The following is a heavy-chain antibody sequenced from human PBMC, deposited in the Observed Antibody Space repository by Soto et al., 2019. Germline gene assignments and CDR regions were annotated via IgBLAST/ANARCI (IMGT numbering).Heavy chain of an antibody. CDR2: IYYSGST. J-gene: IGHJ6*03. CDR3: ARHSYYDFWSGYSQDYYMDV. Sequence: PSETLSLTCTVSGGSISSYYWSWIRQPPGKGLEWIGYIYYSGSTNYNPSLKSRVTISVDTSKNQFSLKLSSVTAADTAVYYCARHSYYDFWSGYSQDYYMDVWGKGTTITVSS. D-gene: IGHD3-3*01. V-gene: IGHV4-59*08. CDR1: GGSISSYY.